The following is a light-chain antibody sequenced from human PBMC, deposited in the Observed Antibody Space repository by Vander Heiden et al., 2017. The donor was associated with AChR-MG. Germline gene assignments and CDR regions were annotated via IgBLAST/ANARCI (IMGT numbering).Light chain of an antibody. CDR3: QQYWT. CDR1: QSVSSSY. Sequence: EIVLTQSPGTPPLSPGERATLSCRASQSVSSSYLAWYQQKPGQAPRLLIYGASSRATGIPDRFSGSGSGTDFTLTISRLEPEDFAVYYCQQYWTFGQGTKVEIK. V-gene: IGKV3-20*01. J-gene: IGKJ1*01. CDR2: GAS.